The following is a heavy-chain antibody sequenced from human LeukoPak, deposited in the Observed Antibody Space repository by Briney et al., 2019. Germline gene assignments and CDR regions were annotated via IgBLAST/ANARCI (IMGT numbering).Heavy chain of an antibody. D-gene: IGHD3-22*01. CDR2: IYYSGST. Sequence: SETLSLTCTVSGGSISSYYWSWIRQPPGKGLEWIGYIYYSGSTNYNPSLKSRVTISVDTSKNQFSLKLSSVTAADTAVYYCARGRGSSGYYYVVLFDPWGQGTLVTVSS. J-gene: IGHJ5*02. CDR3: ARGRGSSGYYYVVLFDP. CDR1: GGSISSYY. V-gene: IGHV4-59*01.